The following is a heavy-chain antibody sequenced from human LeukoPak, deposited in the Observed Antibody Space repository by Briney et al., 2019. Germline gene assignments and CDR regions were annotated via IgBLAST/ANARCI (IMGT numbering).Heavy chain of an antibody. CDR1: GGSTSSYY. D-gene: IGHD6-13*01. Sequence: PSETLSLTCTVSGGSTSSYYWSWIRQPPVKGLEWIGYIYYSGSTNYNPSLKSRVTISVDTSKNQFSLKLSSVTAADTAVYYCARAAYSSSWYLYYFDYWGQGTLVTVSS. V-gene: IGHV4-59*01. CDR2: IYYSGST. J-gene: IGHJ4*02. CDR3: ARAAYSSSWYLYYFDY.